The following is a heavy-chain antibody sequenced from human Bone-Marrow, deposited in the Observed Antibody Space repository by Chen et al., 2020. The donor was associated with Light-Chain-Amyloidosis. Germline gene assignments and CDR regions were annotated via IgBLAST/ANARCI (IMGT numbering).Heavy chain of an antibody. Sequence: EVQLVESGGGLVQPGRSLRLSCAASGFTFEDSAMHWVRQAPGKGLEWVAGISWNSYSIAYADSVKGRFTLFIDNAKNSLFLQMNSLRAEDTALYYCAKDVGPGTTKYFEDWGQGTLVTVSS. J-gene: IGHJ4*02. CDR3: AKDVGPGTTKYFED. CDR1: GFTFEDSA. CDR2: ISWNSYSI. D-gene: IGHD1-7*01. V-gene: IGHV3-9*01.